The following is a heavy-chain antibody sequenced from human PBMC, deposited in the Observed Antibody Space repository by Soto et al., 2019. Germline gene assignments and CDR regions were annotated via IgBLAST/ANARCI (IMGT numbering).Heavy chain of an antibody. CDR3: ARPHSARDPYYYYYYMDV. CDR1: GFTLSSYS. Sequence: EVQLVESGGGLVQPGGSLRLSCAASGFTLSSYSMNWVRQAPGKGLEWVSYISSSSSTIYYADSVKGRFTISRDNAKNSLYLQMNSLRAEDTAVYYCARPHSARDPYYYYYYMDVWGKGTTVTVSS. CDR2: ISSSSSTI. D-gene: IGHD2-15*01. J-gene: IGHJ6*03. V-gene: IGHV3-48*01.